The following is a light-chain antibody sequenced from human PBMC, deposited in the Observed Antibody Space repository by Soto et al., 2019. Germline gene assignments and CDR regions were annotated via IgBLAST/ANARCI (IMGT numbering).Light chain of an antibody. V-gene: IGKV1-5*03. CDR2: KAS. J-gene: IGKJ1*01. CDR3: QHYNSYSEA. CDR1: QTISSW. Sequence: DIQTAPSSSPLCGSVGDSVDIPCQASQTISSWLAWYQQKPGKAPKLLIYKASTLKSGVPSRFSGSGSGTEFTLTISSLQTDEFATYYCQHYNSYSEAFGQGTLVEIK.